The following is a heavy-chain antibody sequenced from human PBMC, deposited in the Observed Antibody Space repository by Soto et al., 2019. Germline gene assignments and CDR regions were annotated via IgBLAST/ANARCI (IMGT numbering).Heavy chain of an antibody. Sequence: PGGSLRLSCAASGFTFSGSAMHWVRQASGKGLEWVGRIRSKANNYATAYGASVKGRFTISRDDSKNTAYLQMNSLKTEDTAVYYCSRQASDFWSGKPQYYMDVWGKGTTVTVSS. J-gene: IGHJ6*03. CDR2: IRSKANNYAT. V-gene: IGHV3-73*01. CDR3: SRQASDFWSGKPQYYMDV. CDR1: GFTFSGSA. D-gene: IGHD3-3*01.